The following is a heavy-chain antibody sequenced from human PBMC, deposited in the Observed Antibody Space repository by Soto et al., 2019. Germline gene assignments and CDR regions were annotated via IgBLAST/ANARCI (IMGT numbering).Heavy chain of an antibody. CDR1: GFTFSSYS. CDR2: ISSSSSTI. D-gene: IGHD4-17*01. CDR3: ASTYGDYPLNYYGMDV. Sequence: EVQLVESGGGLVQPGGSLRLSCAASGFTFSSYSMNWVRQAPGKGLEWVSYISSSSSTIYYADSVKGRFTISRDNAKNSLYLQMNSLRAEDTALYYCASTYGDYPLNYYGMDVWGQGTTVTVSS. J-gene: IGHJ6*02. V-gene: IGHV3-48*01.